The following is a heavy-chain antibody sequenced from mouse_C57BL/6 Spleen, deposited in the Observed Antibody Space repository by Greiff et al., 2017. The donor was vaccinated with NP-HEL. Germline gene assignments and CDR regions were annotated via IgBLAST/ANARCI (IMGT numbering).Heavy chain of an antibody. J-gene: IGHJ2*01. CDR3: ARNDYFDY. D-gene: IGHD2-3*01. V-gene: IGHV1-61*01. CDR2: IYPSDSET. CDR1: GYTFTSYW. Sequence: VQLQQPGAELVRPGSSVKLSCKASGYTFTSYWMDWVKQRPGQGLEWIGNIYPSDSETHYNQKFKDKATLTVDKSSSTAYMQLSSLTSEDSAVYYCARNDYFDYWGHGTTLTVSS.